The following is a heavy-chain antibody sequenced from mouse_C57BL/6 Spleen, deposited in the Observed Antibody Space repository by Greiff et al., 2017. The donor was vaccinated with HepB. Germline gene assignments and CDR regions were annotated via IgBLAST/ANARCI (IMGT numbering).Heavy chain of an antibody. Sequence: QVQLQQPGAELVMPGASVKLSCKASGYTFTSYWMHWVKQRPGQGLEWIGEIDPSDSYTNYNQKFKGKSTLTVDKSSSTAYMQLSSLTSEDSAVYYCARGASSHWYFDVWGTVTTVTVSS. CDR3: ARGASSHWYFDV. CDR2: IDPSDSYT. V-gene: IGHV1-69*01. J-gene: IGHJ1*03. D-gene: IGHD1-1*01. CDR1: GYTFTSYW.